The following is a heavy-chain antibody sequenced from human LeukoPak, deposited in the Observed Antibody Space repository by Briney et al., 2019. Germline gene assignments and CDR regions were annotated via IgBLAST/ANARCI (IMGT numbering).Heavy chain of an antibody. J-gene: IGHJ4*02. CDR3: ARGKYSFDY. CDR1: GFTFSDSY. V-gene: IGHV3-11*01. CDR2: ISSSGSTI. Sequence: PGGSLRLSCAASGFTFSDSYMSWIRQAPGKGLEYISYISSSGSTIYYADSVKGRFTLSRDNAENSLSLEMNSLRAEDTAVYYCARGKYSFDYWGRGTLVTVSS.